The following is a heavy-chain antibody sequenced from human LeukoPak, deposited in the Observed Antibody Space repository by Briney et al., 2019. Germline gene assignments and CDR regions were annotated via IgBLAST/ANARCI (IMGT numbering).Heavy chain of an antibody. CDR2: IYSSGST. Sequence: SETLSLTCTVSSGSISSGDYYWGWIRQPPGKGLEWIGYIYSSGSTNYNPSLKSRITISVDTSRNQFSLKLSSVTAADTAVYYCARGGVVMSRSHFDPWGQGTLVTVSS. CDR1: SGSISSGDYY. CDR3: ARGGVVMSRSHFDP. J-gene: IGHJ5*02. V-gene: IGHV4-61*08. D-gene: IGHD3-3*01.